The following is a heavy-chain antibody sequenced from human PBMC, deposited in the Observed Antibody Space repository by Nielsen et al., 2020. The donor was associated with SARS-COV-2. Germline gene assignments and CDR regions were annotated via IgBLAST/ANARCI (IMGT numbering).Heavy chain of an antibody. CDR3: SRDDQPYLTYYYYYGMDV. CDR1: GGTFSSYT. J-gene: IGHJ6*02. V-gene: IGHV1-69*04. CDR2: IIPILGIA. D-gene: IGHD2-2*01. Sequence: SVKVSCKASGGTFSSYTISWVRQAPRQALEWMGRIIPILGIANYAQKFQGRVTITADKSTSTAYMELSSLRSEATAVYYCSRDDQPYLTYYYYYGMDVWGQGTTVTVSS.